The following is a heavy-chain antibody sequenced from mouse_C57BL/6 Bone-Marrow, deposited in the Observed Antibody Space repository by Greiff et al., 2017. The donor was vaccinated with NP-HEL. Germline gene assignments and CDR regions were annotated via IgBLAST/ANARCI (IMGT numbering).Heavy chain of an antibody. CDR3: ARGLLHYFDY. D-gene: IGHD1-1*01. V-gene: IGHV1-50*01. CDR2: IDPSDSYT. Sequence: QVQLQQPGAELVKPGASVKLSCKASGYTFTSYWMQWVKQRPGQGLEWIGEIDPSDSYTNYNQKFKGKATLTVDTSSSTAYMQLSSLTSEDSAVYYCARGLLHYFDYWGQGTTLTVSS. J-gene: IGHJ2*01. CDR1: GYTFTSYW.